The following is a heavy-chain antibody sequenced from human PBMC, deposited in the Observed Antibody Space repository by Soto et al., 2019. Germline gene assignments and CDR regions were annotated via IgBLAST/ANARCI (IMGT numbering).Heavy chain of an antibody. J-gene: IGHJ4*02. CDR2: IHRASTYI. D-gene: IGHD1-1*01. CDR1: GFTFSSFD. Sequence: PGGSLRLSCATSGFTFSSFDMDWVRQAPGKGLEWVSSIHRASTYIYYADSVRGRFTISRDNAKSSLYLQMNSLTVEDTAVYYCARRAATTYHFFDYWGQGALVTVSS. V-gene: IGHV3-21*06. CDR3: ARRAATTYHFFDY.